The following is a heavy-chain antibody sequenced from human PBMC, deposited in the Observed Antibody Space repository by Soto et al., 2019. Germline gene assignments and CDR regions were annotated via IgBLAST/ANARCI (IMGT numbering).Heavy chain of an antibody. Sequence: QVQLQQWGAGLLKPSETLSLTCAVYGGSFSGYYWSWIRQPPGKGLEWIGEINHSGSTNYNPSLKSRVPISVDTSKNQFSLKLSSVTAADTAVYYCALPTRRGGYSYGYPGMDVWGQGTTVTVSS. D-gene: IGHD5-18*01. V-gene: IGHV4-34*01. CDR1: GGSFSGYY. CDR3: ALPTRRGGYSYGYPGMDV. CDR2: INHSGST. J-gene: IGHJ6*02.